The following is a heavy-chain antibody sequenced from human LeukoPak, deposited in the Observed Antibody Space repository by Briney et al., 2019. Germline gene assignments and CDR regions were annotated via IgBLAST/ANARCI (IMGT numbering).Heavy chain of an antibody. J-gene: IGHJ4*02. V-gene: IGHV3-74*01. CDR2: INGDGTST. D-gene: IGHD3-16*01. CDR1: RFTFSSSW. CDR3: ARGGAFPFDY. Sequence: PGGSLRLSCAASRFTFSSSWMHWVRQAPGKGLVWVSRINGDGTSTSYADSVKGRFTISRDNAKNTLNLQMNSLRAEDTAVYYFARGGAFPFDYWGQGTLVTVSS.